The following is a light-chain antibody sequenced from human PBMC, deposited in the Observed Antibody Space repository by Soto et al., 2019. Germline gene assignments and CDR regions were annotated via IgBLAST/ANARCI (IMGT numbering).Light chain of an antibody. Sequence: EIVLTQSPGTLSLSPVERATLSCRASQSVSSSYLAWYQQKPGQAPRLLIYGASTRATGLPVRFSGSGSGTDFTLTISSLQSEDFAVYYCQQYNTWPPITFGQGTRLEIK. CDR2: GAS. CDR1: QSVSSSY. V-gene: IGKV3-15*01. CDR3: QQYNTWPPIT. J-gene: IGKJ5*01.